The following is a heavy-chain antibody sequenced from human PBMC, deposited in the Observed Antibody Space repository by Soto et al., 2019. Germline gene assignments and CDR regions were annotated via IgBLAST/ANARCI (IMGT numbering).Heavy chain of an antibody. D-gene: IGHD6-19*01. CDR1: GFTFSNAW. Sequence: GGSLRLSCAASGFTFSNAWMSWVRQAPGKGLEWVGRIKSKTDGGTTDYAAPVKGRFTISRDDSKNTLYLQMNSLKTEDTAVYYCTTPEGRFQWLSPHNFDPWGQGTLVTVSS. CDR2: IKSKTDGGTT. CDR3: TTPEGRFQWLSPHNFDP. V-gene: IGHV3-15*01. J-gene: IGHJ5*02.